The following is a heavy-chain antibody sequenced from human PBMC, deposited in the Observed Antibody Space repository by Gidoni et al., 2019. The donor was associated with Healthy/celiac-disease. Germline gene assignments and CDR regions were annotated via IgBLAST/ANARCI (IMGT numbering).Heavy chain of an antibody. CDR2: ISYDGSNK. Sequence: QVQLVESGGGVVQPGRSLRLSCAASGFTFSSYAMHWVRQAPGKGLEWVAVISYDGSNKYYADSVKGRFTISRDNSKNTLYLQMNSLRAEDTAVYYCAREAPTLYYYYGMDVWGQGTTVTVSS. CDR1: GFTFSSYA. CDR3: AREAPTLYYYYGMDV. V-gene: IGHV3-30-3*01. J-gene: IGHJ6*02.